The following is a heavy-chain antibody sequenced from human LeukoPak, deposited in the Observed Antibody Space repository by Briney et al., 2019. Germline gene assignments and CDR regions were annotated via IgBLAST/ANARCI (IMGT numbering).Heavy chain of an antibody. J-gene: IGHJ6*03. V-gene: IGHV4-39*01. CDR2: VYYSGTT. Sequence: KPSETLSLTCTVPGGSVSSSSSYWAWIRQPPGRGLEWIGSVYYSGTTYYNTSLESRVTISEDTSRNRFSLMLSSVTAADTAVYYCVRQNSDYYYYYLDVWGEGTTVIVSS. D-gene: IGHD1-7*01. CDR3: VRQNSDYYYYYLDV. CDR1: GGSVSSSSSY.